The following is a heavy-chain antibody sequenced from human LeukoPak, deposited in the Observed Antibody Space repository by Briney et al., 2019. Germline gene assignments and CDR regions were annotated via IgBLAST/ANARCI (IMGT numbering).Heavy chain of an antibody. V-gene: IGHV3-21*01. CDR2: ISSSSSYI. Sequence: PGGSLRLSCAASGFKFSSYSMKWVRQAPGKGLEWVSFISSSSSYIYYADSLKGRFTISRDNAKNSLYLQMISLRADDTAVYYCARSGHYSPDAFDIWGQGTMVTISS. CDR1: GFKFSSYS. J-gene: IGHJ3*02. CDR3: ARSGHYSPDAFDI. D-gene: IGHD3-22*01.